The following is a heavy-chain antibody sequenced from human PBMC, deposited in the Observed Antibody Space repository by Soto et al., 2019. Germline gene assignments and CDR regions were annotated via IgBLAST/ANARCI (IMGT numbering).Heavy chain of an antibody. V-gene: IGHV3-13*01. Sequence: EGQLVESGGDLVQPGGSLRLSCAASGFTFSSYDMQWVRQRPGRGLEWVSAVGTAGDTHYAGPVKGRFTVSRENDKNSMYLQMDGLRVEDTAVYYCASDPSGWGMDVWGQGTTVTVSS. J-gene: IGHJ6*02. CDR2: VGTAGDT. D-gene: IGHD7-27*01. CDR1: GFTFSSYD. CDR3: ASDPSGWGMDV.